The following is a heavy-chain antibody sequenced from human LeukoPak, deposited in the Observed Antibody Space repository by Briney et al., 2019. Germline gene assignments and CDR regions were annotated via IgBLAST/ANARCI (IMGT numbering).Heavy chain of an antibody. D-gene: IGHD3-9*01. J-gene: IGHJ4*02. V-gene: IGHV3-21*01. CDR2: ISSSSSYI. Sequence: GGSLRLSCAASGFTFSSYSMNWVCQAPGKGLEWVSSISSSSSYIYYADSVKGRFTISRDNAKNSLYLQMNSLRAEDTAVYYCASMYDILTGYYPPVDYWGQGTLVTVSS. CDR3: ASMYDILTGYYPPVDY. CDR1: GFTFSSYS.